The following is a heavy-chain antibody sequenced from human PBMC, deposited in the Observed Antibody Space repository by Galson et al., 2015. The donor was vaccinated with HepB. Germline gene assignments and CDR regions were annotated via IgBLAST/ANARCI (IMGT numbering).Heavy chain of an antibody. J-gene: IGHJ3*02. CDR2: INTNTGNP. Sequence: SVKVSCKASGYTFTNYIINWVRQAPGQGLEWMGWINTNTGNPTSAQGFTGRFVFSLDTSVSTAYLQISSLKTEDTAVYYCARDTGSSSYGFDIWGQGTMVTVSS. CDR1: GYTFTNYI. D-gene: IGHD6-6*01. V-gene: IGHV7-4-1*02. CDR3: ARDTGSSSYGFDI.